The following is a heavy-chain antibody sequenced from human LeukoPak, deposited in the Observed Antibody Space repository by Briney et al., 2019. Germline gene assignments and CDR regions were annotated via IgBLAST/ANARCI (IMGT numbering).Heavy chain of an antibody. CDR2: IRYDGSNK. J-gene: IGHJ4*02. D-gene: IGHD3-10*01. CDR1: GFTFSSYG. CDR3: TTSSQLWFGATDPFDY. V-gene: IGHV3-30*02. Sequence: GGSLRLSCAASGFTFSSYGMHWVRQAPGKGLEWVAFIRYDGSNKYYADSVKGRFTISRDNSKNTLYLQMNSLRAEDTAVYYCTTSSQLWFGATDPFDYWGQGTLVTVSS.